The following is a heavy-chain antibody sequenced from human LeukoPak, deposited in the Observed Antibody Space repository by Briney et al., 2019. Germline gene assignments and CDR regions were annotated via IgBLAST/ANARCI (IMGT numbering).Heavy chain of an antibody. V-gene: IGHV4-34*01. D-gene: IGHD3-10*01. J-gene: IGHJ4*02. CDR2: INHSGST. CDR1: GGSFSGYY. CDR3: ARGGTRPMAH. Sequence: SETLSLTCAVYGGSFSGYYWSWIRQPPGKGLEWIGEINHSGSTNYNPSLKSRVTISVDTSKNQFSLKLSSVTAAGTAVYYCARGGTRPMAHWGQGTLVTVSS.